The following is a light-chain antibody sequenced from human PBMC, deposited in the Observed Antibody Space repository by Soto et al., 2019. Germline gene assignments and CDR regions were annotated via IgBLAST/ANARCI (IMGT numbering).Light chain of an antibody. V-gene: IGKV1-27*01. CDR1: QGISNY. CDR2: DVS. CDR3: QKHNNSPRT. J-gene: IGKJ3*01. Sequence: DIQMTQSPSSLSASVGDRVTMTCRASQGISNYLAWYQQKPGKVPKLLIYDVSTLQSGVPSRFSGSGSGTDFTLTISSLQPEDVAVYYCQKHNNSPRTFGPGTKVDIK.